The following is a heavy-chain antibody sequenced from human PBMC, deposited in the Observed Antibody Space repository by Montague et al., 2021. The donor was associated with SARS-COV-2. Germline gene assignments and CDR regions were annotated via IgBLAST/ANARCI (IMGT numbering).Heavy chain of an antibody. CDR1: GFTFSSYD. CDR2: IGTAGDT. Sequence: SLRLSCAASGFTFSSYDMHWVCQATGKGLEWVSAIGTAGDTYYPGSVKGRFTISRENAKNSLYLQMNSLRAGDTAVYYCARDLSYYGMDVWGQGTTVTVSS. J-gene: IGHJ6*02. CDR3: ARDLSYYGMDV. V-gene: IGHV3-13*04.